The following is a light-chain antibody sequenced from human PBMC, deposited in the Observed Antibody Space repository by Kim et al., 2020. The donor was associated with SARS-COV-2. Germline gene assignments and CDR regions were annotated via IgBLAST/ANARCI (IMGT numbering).Light chain of an antibody. CDR2: QDT. CDR3: QAWDSSTHNYV. J-gene: IGLJ1*01. V-gene: IGLV3-1*01. CDR1: TLGDTY. Sequence: PGQTAGATCSGYTLGDTYVSWYQPQPGQSPVVVIYQDTQRPSGIPERFSGSNSENTATLTIRGTQAMDEADYYCQAWDSSTHNYVFGTGTKVTVL.